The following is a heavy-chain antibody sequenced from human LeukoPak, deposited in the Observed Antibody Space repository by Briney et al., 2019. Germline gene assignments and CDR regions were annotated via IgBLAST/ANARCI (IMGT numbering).Heavy chain of an antibody. CDR2: ISSSSSYI. D-gene: IGHD3-9*01. V-gene: IGHV3-21*01. Sequence: GGSLRLSCAASGFTFSSYSMNWVRQAPGKGLEWVSSISSSSSYIYYADSVKGRFTISRDNAKNSLYLQMNSLRAEDTAVYYCARHYDILTGYYDPFDYWGRGTLVTVSS. CDR3: ARHYDILTGYYDPFDY. CDR1: GFTFSSYS. J-gene: IGHJ4*02.